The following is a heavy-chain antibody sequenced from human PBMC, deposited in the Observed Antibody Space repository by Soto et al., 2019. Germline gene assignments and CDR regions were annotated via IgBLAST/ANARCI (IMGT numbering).Heavy chain of an antibody. CDR3: ASHDYVWGLDY. D-gene: IGHD3-16*01. Sequence: QVQLQESGPGLVKPSETLSLTCTVSGGSISSYYWSWIRQPAGKGLEWIGRIYTSGSNNYNPSLRSRVTMSVDTSKNQFSLKLSSVTASDTAVYYCASHDYVWGLDYWGQGTLVTVSS. J-gene: IGHJ4*02. CDR1: GGSISSYY. CDR2: IYTSGSN. V-gene: IGHV4-4*07.